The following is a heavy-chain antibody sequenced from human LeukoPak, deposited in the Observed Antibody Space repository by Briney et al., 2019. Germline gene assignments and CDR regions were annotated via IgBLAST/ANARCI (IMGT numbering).Heavy chain of an antibody. CDR2: IYYSGST. CDR1: GGSISSYY. D-gene: IGHD2-2*02. J-gene: IGHJ4*02. V-gene: IGHV4-59*01. Sequence: SETLSLTCTASGGSISSYYWSWIRQPPGKGLEWIGYIYYSGSTNYNPSLKSRVTISVDTSKNQFSLKLSSVTAADTAVYYCARSTTEYCSSTSCYKGWGYYFDYWGQGTLVTVSS. CDR3: ARSTTEYCSSTSCYKGWGYYFDY.